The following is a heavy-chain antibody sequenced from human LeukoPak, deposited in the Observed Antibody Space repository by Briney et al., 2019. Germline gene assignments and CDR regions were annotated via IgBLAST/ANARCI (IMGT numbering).Heavy chain of an antibody. J-gene: IGHJ4*02. CDR3: ARAGVDY. Sequence: GGSLRLSCAASGFTFSSYSMNWVRQAPGKGLEWVANIKQDGSEKYYVDSVKGRFTISRDNAKNSLYLQMNSLRAEDTAVYYCARAGVDYWGQGTLVTVSS. CDR1: GFTFSSYS. V-gene: IGHV3-7*01. D-gene: IGHD3-10*01. CDR2: IKQDGSEK.